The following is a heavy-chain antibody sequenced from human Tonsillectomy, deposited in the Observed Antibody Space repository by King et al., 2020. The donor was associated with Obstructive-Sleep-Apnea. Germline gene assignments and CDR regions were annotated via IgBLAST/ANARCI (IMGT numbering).Heavy chain of an antibody. Sequence: VQLVESGGGLVKPGGSLRLSCAASGFTFANAWMNWVRQAPGKGLEWVGRIKRKTDGGTTDYAAPVKGRFTISRDDSKNTLYLQMNSLKTEDTALYYCTTENHASVSYLGAFDIWGQGTMVTVSS. CDR1: GFTFANAW. J-gene: IGHJ3*02. CDR3: TTENHASVSYLGAFDI. CDR2: IKRKTDGGTT. V-gene: IGHV3-15*01. D-gene: IGHD3-10*01.